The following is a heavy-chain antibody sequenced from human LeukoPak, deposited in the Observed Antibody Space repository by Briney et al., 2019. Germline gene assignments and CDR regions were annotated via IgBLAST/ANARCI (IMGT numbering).Heavy chain of an antibody. CDR2: IRSSSNII. D-gene: IGHD2-2*01. CDR1: GFTFSSYS. Sequence: GGSLRLSCAASGFTFSSYSMNWVRQAPGKGLEWVSYIRSSSNIIYYADSVKGRFTISRDNTKNSLYLQMNSLRAEDTAVYYCARETSGNKDLVVVPTTIRYGMDVWGQGTTVSVSS. CDR3: ARETSGNKDLVVVPTTIRYGMDV. V-gene: IGHV3-48*04. J-gene: IGHJ6*02.